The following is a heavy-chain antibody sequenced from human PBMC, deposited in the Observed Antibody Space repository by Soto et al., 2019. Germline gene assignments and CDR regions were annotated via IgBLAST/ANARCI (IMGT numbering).Heavy chain of an antibody. D-gene: IGHD2-21*01. CDR2: TYYRSKWYN. Sequence: SQTLSLTCAISGDSVSSNSAAWSWIRQSPSTGLEWLGRTYYRSKWYNHYAVSLKSRITVNPDTSKNLFSLQLNSLTPEDTAVYYCEISGPCGSFDYWGQGTLVTVSS. CDR1: GDSVSSNSAA. CDR3: EISGPCGSFDY. J-gene: IGHJ4*02. V-gene: IGHV6-1*01.